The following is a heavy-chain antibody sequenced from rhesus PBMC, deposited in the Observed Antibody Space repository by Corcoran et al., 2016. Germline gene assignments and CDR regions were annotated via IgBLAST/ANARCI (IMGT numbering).Heavy chain of an antibody. J-gene: IGHJ5-2*02. CDR2: IYGGSGST. CDR3: ASPGGSLDV. CDR1: GGSISRNY. V-gene: IGHV4-147*01. D-gene: IGHD1-38*01. Sequence: QVQLQESGPGLVKPSETLSLTCAVSGGSISRNYWSWIRQSPGKGLEWIGYIYGGSGSTSYNPSLKSLVTISTDTSKNQFSLKLSSVTAADTAVYYCASPGGSLDVWGRGVLVTVSS.